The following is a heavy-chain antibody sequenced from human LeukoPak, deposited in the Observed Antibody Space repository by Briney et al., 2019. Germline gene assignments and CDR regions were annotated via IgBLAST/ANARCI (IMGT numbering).Heavy chain of an antibody. Sequence: SETLSLTCAVYGGSFSGYYWSWIRHPPGKGLEWIGNIYYNGSTNYHPSLKSRGNISVATSKNKLPRKLKSMTAAYTAVLFFTRVVGPPYRDFWGEGTLVTVFS. CDR3: TRVVGPPYRDF. CDR2: IYYNGST. V-gene: IGHV4-34*01. CDR1: GGSFSGYY. J-gene: IGHJ4*02. D-gene: IGHD3-10*01.